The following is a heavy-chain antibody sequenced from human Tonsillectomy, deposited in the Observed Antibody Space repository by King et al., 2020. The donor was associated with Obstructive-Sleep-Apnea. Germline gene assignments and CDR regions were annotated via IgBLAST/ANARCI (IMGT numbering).Heavy chain of an antibody. Sequence: VQLVESGGGVVQPGRSLRLSCAASGFTFSSYGMHWVRQAPGKGLEWVAVIWYDGSNKYYAESVKGRFTISRDNSKNTLYLQMNSLRAEDTAVYYCARDGGDIVATIGNWFDPWGQGTLVTVSS. CDR1: GFTFSSYG. V-gene: IGHV3-33*01. D-gene: IGHD5-12*01. CDR3: ARDGGDIVATIGNWFDP. CDR2: IWYDGSNK. J-gene: IGHJ5*02.